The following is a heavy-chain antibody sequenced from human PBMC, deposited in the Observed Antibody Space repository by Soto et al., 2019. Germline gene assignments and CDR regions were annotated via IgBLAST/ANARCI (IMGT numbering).Heavy chain of an antibody. CDR1: GGSISSNTYY. D-gene: IGHD5-18*01. CDR3: SRGGYTYGRDY. J-gene: IGHJ4*02. V-gene: IGHV4-39*01. Sequence: QLQLQESGPGLVKPSETLSLTCTVSGGSISSNTYYWGWIRQPPGKGLEWIGCIYYSGTTYYHPSLKSRVTISVDTSKKQFSLTLSSVTAADTAVYYCSRGGYTYGRDYWGQGTLVTVSS. CDR2: IYYSGTT.